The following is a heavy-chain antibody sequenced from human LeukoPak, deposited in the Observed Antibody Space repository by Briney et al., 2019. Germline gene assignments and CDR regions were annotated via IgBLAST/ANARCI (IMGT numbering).Heavy chain of an antibody. J-gene: IGHJ4*02. CDR2: ISAYNGNT. V-gene: IGHV1-18*01. CDR3: AREVEMATTDY. Sequence: ASVKVSCKASGGTFSSYAISWVRQAPGQGLEWMGWISAYNGNTNYAQKLQGRVTMTTDTSTSTAYMELRSLRSDDTAVYYCAREVEMATTDYWGQGTLVTVSS. D-gene: IGHD5-24*01. CDR1: GGTFSSYA.